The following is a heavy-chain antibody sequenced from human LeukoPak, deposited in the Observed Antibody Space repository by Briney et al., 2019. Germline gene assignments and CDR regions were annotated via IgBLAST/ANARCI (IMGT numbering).Heavy chain of an antibody. CDR2: MYSADTT. D-gene: IGHD2-15*01. CDR1: GFTFSTAW. J-gene: IGHJ4*02. V-gene: IGHV3-53*04. Sequence: AGGSLRLSCAASGFTFSTAWMSWVRQAPGKGLEWVSVMYSADTTFYADSVRGRITISRHNSKNTLYLQMNSLRAEDTAVYYCARGGGSIDYWGQGTLVTVSS. CDR3: ARGGGSIDY.